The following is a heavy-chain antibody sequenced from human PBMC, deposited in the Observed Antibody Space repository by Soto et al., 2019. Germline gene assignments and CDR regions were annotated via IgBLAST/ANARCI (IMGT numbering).Heavy chain of an antibody. J-gene: IGHJ4*02. CDR1: GFTFSSAW. CDR2: IKSKTDGGTT. D-gene: IGHD3-3*01. Sequence: EVQLVESGGGLVKPGGSLRLSCAASGFTFSSAWMNWVRQAPGKGLEWVGRIKSKTDGGTTDYAAPVKGRFTISRDDSKNTLYLQMNSLKTEDTAVYYCTTNRYDFWSGYYTHWGQGTLVTVSS. CDR3: TTNRYDFWSGYYTH. V-gene: IGHV3-15*07.